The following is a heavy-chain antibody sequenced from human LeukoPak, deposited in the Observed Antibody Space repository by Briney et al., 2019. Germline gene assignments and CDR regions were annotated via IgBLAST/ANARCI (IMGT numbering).Heavy chain of an antibody. CDR1: GGSISGYY. CDR2: IYHSGST. Sequence: SETLSLTCTVSGGSISGYYWGWIRQPPGKGLEWIGSIYHSGSTYYNPSLKSRVTISVDTSKNQFSLKLSSVTAADTAVYYCASHYYDSSDYWGQGTLVTVSS. J-gene: IGHJ4*02. CDR3: ASHYYDSSDY. V-gene: IGHV4-38-2*02. D-gene: IGHD3-22*01.